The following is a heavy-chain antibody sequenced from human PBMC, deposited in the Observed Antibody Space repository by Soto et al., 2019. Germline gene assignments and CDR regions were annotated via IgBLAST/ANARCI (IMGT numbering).Heavy chain of an antibody. J-gene: IGHJ4*02. D-gene: IGHD1-1*01. Sequence: SETLSLPCTVSGGSIISYYWGWVRQPPGKGLEWIGYISYSGSTSNNPSLTGRVTISVDTSKNQFSLKVSSVTAADTAVYYCARHNPIGNNWNYFDYWGQGTLVTVSS. V-gene: IGHV4-59*01. CDR1: GGSIISYY. CDR3: ARHNPIGNNWNYFDY. CDR2: ISYSGST.